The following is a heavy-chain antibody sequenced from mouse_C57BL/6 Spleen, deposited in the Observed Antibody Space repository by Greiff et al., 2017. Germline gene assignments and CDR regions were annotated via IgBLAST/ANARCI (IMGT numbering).Heavy chain of an antibody. CDR1: GYTFTRYW. Sequence: QQSCQASGYTFTRYWMDWVKQRPGQGLEWIGNIYPSDSETHYNQKFKDKATLTVDKSSSTAYMQLSSLTSEDSAVYYCARDGRDFRYFDVWGTGTTVTVSS. CDR3: ARDGRDFRYFDV. V-gene: IGHV1-61*01. CDR2: IYPSDSET. J-gene: IGHJ1*03. D-gene: IGHD2-3*01.